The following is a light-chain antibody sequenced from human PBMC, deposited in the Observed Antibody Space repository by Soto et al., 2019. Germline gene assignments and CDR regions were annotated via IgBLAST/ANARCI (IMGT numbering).Light chain of an antibody. CDR2: EVN. Sequence: QSALTQPASVSGSPGQSITISCTGTSSDVGGYNYVSWYEQHPGKAPKLMIYEVNNRPSGVSSRFSGSKSGNTASLTISGLQAEDEAYYYCSSYASSNTVLFGGGTKLTVL. J-gene: IGLJ2*01. CDR1: SSDVGGYNY. CDR3: SSYASSNTVL. V-gene: IGLV2-14*01.